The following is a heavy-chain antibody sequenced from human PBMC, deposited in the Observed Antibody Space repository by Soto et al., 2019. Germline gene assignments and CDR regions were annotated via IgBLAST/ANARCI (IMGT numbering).Heavy chain of an antibody. J-gene: IGHJ6*02. CDR3: ARSQGSSTSLEIYYYYYYGMDV. V-gene: IGHV1-69*01. CDR1: GGTFSSYA. CDR2: SIPISETT. D-gene: IGHD2-2*01. Sequence: QVQLVQSGAEVKKPGSSVKVSCKASGGTFSSYAISWVRQAPGQGLEWMGGSIPISETTNYAQKFQGRGRITADESKSTAYMALSSMRSEDTAVYYCARSQGSSTSLEIYYYYYYGMDVWGQGTTVTVSS.